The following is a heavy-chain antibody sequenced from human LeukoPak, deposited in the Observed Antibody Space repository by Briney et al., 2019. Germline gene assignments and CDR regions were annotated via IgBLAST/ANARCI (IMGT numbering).Heavy chain of an antibody. V-gene: IGHV7-4-1*02. D-gene: IGHD3-22*01. Sequence: EASVKVSCKASGYTFTSYAMNWVRQAPGQGLEWMGWINTNTGNPTYAQGFTGRFVFSLDTSVSTAYLQISSLKAEDTAVYYCARDMAKNYYDSSGYSDAFDIWGQGTMVTVSS. CDR2: INTNTGNP. CDR3: ARDMAKNYYDSSGYSDAFDI. J-gene: IGHJ3*02. CDR1: GYTFTSYA.